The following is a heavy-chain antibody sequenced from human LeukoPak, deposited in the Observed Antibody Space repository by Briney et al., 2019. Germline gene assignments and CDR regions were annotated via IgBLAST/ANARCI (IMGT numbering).Heavy chain of an antibody. CDR2: IYSGGST. V-gene: IGHV3-66*01. CDR3: ARRHYYDSSGYFLWAFNI. CDR1: GFTASSNY. Sequence: GGSLRLSCAASGFTASSNYMSWVRQAPGKGLEWVSVIYSGGSTYYADSAKGRFTISRDNSKNTVYLQMNSLRAEDTAVYYCARRHYYDSSGYFLWAFNIWGQGTMVTVSS. J-gene: IGHJ3*02. D-gene: IGHD3-22*01.